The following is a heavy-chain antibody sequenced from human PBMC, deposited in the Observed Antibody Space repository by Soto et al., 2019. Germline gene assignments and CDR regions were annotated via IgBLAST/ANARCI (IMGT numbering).Heavy chain of an antibody. V-gene: IGHV1-18*01. D-gene: IGHD3-10*01. Sequence: QVQLVQSGAEVKKPGASVKVSCKASGYTFTSYGISWVRQAPGQGLEWMGWISAYNGNTNYAQKLQGRVTMTTDTSTSTAYMELRSLRSDDTAVYYCARSTMVRGVSFYYSMDVWGKGTTVTVSS. CDR2: ISAYNGNT. J-gene: IGHJ6*03. CDR3: ARSTMVRGVSFYYSMDV. CDR1: GYTFTSYG.